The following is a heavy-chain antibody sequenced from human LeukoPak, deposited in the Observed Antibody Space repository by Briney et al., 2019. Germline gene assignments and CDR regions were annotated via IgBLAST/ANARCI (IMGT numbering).Heavy chain of an antibody. CDR1: GFTFSSYS. CDR3: ARYYYDSSGYYSDY. D-gene: IGHD3-22*01. V-gene: IGHV3-23*01. J-gene: IGHJ4*02. CDR2: IGGSGTRT. Sequence: GGSLRLSCAASGFTFSSYSINWVRQAPGKGLEWVSGIGGSGTRTYYADSVKGRFTISRDNSKNTLYLQMNSLRAEDTAVYYCARYYYDSSGYYSDYWGQGTLVTVSS.